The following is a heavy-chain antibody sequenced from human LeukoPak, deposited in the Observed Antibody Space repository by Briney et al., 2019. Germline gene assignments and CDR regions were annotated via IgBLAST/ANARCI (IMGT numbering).Heavy chain of an antibody. D-gene: IGHD2-21*02. V-gene: IGHV1-18*01. CDR2: ISTYNGDI. CDR1: GYTFNTYG. J-gene: IGHJ4*02. CDR3: LRDAPRARLTADY. Sequence: ASVKVTCKAAGYTFNTYGISWVRQAPGQGLELMGWISTYNGDINYVKNLQGRVTMTTDTSTSTAYMELMSLRSDDTDVYYCLRDAPRARLTADYWGQGTLVTVSS.